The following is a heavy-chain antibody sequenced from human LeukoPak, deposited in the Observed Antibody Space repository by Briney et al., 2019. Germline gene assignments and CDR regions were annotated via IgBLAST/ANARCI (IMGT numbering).Heavy chain of an antibody. V-gene: IGHV3-7*01. CDR3: ARDLEYFDY. J-gene: IGHJ4*02. Sequence: GGSLRLSCAASGFTFSSYWVSWVRQAPGKGLEWVANIKQDGSEKYYVDSVKGRFTISRDNAKNSLYLQMNSLRAEDTAVYYCARDLEYFDYWGQGTLVTVSS. CDR2: IKQDGSEK. CDR1: GFTFSSYW.